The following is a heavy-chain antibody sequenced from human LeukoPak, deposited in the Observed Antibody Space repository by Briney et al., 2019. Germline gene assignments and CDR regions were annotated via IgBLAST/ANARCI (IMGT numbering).Heavy chain of an antibody. D-gene: IGHD3-16*01. CDR2: IYSGGST. V-gene: IGHV3-53*01. CDR1: GFTVSSDY. CDR3: ARDLGGDFDS. Sequence: TGGSLRLSCAASGFTVSSDYMSWVRQAPGKGLEWVSLIYSGGSTYYADSVKGRFTFSRDNSKNTLYLQMNSLRAEDTAVYYCARDLGGDFDSWGQGTLVTVSS. J-gene: IGHJ4*02.